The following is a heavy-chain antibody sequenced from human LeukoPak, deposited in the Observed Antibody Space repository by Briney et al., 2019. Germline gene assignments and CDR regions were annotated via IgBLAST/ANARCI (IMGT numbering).Heavy chain of an antibody. CDR2: IYYSGST. J-gene: IGHJ6*02. V-gene: IGHV4-59*01. CDR1: GGSISSYY. Sequence: SETLSLTCTVSGGSISSYYWSWIQQPPGKGLEWIGYIYYSGSTNCNPSLKSRVTISVDASKNQFSLKLSSVTAADTAVYYCARSTEHYYYYYGMDVWGQGTTVTVSS. D-gene: IGHD1-26*01. CDR3: ARSTEHYYYYYGMDV.